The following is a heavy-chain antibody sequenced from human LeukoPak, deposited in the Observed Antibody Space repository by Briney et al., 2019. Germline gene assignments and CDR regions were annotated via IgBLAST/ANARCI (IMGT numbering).Heavy chain of an antibody. CDR1: GFTFSSYW. CDR3: ARDRGYTFDY. J-gene: IGHJ4*02. D-gene: IGHD3-22*01. CDR2: IKSDGSST. Sequence: GGSLRLSCAATGFTFSSYWMHWVRQAPGKGLVWVSQIKSDGSSTTYADSVKGRFTISRDNAKNPLYLQMNSLRAEDTAVYYCARDRGYTFDYWGQGTLVTVSS. V-gene: IGHV3-74*01.